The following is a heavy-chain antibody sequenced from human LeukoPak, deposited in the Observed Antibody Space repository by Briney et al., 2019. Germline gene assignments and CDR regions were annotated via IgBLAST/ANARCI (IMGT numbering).Heavy chain of an antibody. V-gene: IGHV4-34*01. Sequence: SETLSLTCAVYGGSFSGYYWSRIRQPPGKGLEWIGEINHSGSTNYNPSLKSRVTISVDTSKNQFSLKLSSVTAADTAVYYCARVWQQLVGYYYYYYMDVWGKGTTVTVSS. J-gene: IGHJ6*03. D-gene: IGHD6-13*01. CDR2: INHSGST. CDR1: GGSFSGYY. CDR3: ARVWQQLVGYYYYYYMDV.